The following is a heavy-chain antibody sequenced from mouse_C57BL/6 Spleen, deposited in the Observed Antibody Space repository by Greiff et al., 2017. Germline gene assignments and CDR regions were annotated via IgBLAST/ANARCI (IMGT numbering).Heavy chain of an antibody. CDR1: GYSITSGYD. Sequence: VQLQQSGPGMVKPSQSLSLTCTVTGYSITSGYDWHWIRHFPGNKLEWMGYISYSGSPNYNPSLKSRISITHDTSKNHFFLKLNAVTTEDTATYDCARDQGGDDGYLWFAYWGQGTLVTVSA. CDR3: ARDQGGDDGYLWFAY. CDR2: ISYSGSP. D-gene: IGHD2-3*01. V-gene: IGHV3-1*01. J-gene: IGHJ3*01.